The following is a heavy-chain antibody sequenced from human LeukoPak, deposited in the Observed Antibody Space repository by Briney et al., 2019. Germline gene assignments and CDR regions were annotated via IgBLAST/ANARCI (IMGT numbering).Heavy chain of an antibody. CDR2: ISSSGSTI. V-gene: IGHV3-11*01. Sequence: GGSLRLSCAASGFTFSSYAMSWIRQAPGKGLEWVSYISSSGSTIYYADSVKGRFTISRDNAKKSLYLQMNTLRAEDTAVYYCARKWLVNWYFDLWGRGTLVTVSS. CDR3: ARKWLVNWYFDL. CDR1: GFTFSSYA. J-gene: IGHJ2*01. D-gene: IGHD6-19*01.